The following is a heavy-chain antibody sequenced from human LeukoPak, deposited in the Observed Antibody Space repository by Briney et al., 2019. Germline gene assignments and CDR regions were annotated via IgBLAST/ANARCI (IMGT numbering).Heavy chain of an antibody. CDR1: GFTFSSYA. V-gene: IGHV3-23*01. CDR2: ISDSGDYT. CDR3: AKDTSIGQYCTSGGCSPCDY. Sequence: GGSLTLPHPRSGFTFSSYAKSRVRQAPGKGLEWVSAISDSGDYTYYADSVKGRFTISRDNSKKTLYLHVNSLRAEDTAVYYCAKDTSIGQYCTSGGCSPCDYGGQGTLVTISS. D-gene: IGHD2-8*01. J-gene: IGHJ4*02.